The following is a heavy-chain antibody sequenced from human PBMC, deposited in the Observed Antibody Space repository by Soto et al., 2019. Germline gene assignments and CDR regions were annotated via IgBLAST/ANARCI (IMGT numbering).Heavy chain of an antibody. CDR2: IYYSGST. Sequence: SETLSLTCTVSGGSISSGDYYWSWIRQPPGKGLEWIGYIYYSGSTYYNPPLKSRVIISVDTSKNQFSLKLSSVTAADTAVYYCARGSKQRLRYFDWSPNNWFDPWGQGTLVTVSS. V-gene: IGHV4-30-4*01. CDR3: ARGSKQRLRYFDWSPNNWFDP. J-gene: IGHJ5*02. D-gene: IGHD3-9*01. CDR1: GGSISSGDYY.